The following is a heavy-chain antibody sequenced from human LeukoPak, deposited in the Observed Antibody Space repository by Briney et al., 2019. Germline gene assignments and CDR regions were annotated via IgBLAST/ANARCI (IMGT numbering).Heavy chain of an antibody. CDR1: GFTFSSYG. J-gene: IGHJ4*02. Sequence: AGVSLRLSCAASGFTFSSYGMNWVRQAPGKGLEWLSYLSNTGNIHYAQSVKGRFTISRDNAKSSLYLQMDGLRAEDTAVYYCARRGDSPMIGDHWGQGILVTVAS. D-gene: IGHD3-10*02. V-gene: IGHV3-48*01. CDR3: ARRGDSPMIGDH. CDR2: LSNTGNI.